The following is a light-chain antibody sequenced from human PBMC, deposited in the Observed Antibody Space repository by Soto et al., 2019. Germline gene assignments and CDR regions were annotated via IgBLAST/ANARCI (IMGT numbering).Light chain of an antibody. J-gene: IGKJ2*01. CDR3: QQRSNWPPVT. CDR1: QSISNY. CDR2: DAS. V-gene: IGKV3-11*01. Sequence: EIVLTQSPATLSLSPGERATLSCRASQSISNYLAWYQQKPGQAPRLLIYDASNRATGIPARFSGSGSGTDFTLTISILEPEDFAVYYCQQRSNWPPVTFGQGTKLEIK.